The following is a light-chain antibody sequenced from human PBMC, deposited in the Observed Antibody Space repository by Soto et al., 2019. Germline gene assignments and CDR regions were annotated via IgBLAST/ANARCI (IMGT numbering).Light chain of an antibody. Sequence: QSVLTQPASVSGSPGQSITISCTGTSSDVYTYKYVSWYQQHPGKAPKLMIYEVSNRPSGVSNRFSASKSGNTASLFISGLQAEDEADYYCSSYTSDSSYVFGSGTKVTVL. CDR1: SSDVYTYKY. CDR3: SSYTSDSSYV. CDR2: EVS. J-gene: IGLJ1*01. V-gene: IGLV2-14*01.